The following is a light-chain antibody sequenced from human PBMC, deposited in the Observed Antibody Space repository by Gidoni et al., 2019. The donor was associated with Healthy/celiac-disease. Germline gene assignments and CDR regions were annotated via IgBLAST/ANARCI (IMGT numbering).Light chain of an antibody. J-gene: IGKJ2*01. CDR1: QRIISW. V-gene: IGKV1-5*01. Sequence: DIQMTRSPSTLSASVGDRVTITCRASQRIISWLAWYQQKPGKAPKLLIYDASSLESGVPSRFSGSGSGTEFTLTISSLQPDDFATYYCQQYNSYSRYTFGQGTKLEIK. CDR3: QQYNSYSRYT. CDR2: DAS.